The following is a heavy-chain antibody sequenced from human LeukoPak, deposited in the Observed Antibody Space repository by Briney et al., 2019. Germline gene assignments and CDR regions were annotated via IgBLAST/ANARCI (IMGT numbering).Heavy chain of an antibody. Sequence: GRSLRLSCAASGFTFSSYGMHWVRQAPGKGLEWVAVISYDGSNKYYADSVKGRFTISRDNSKNTLYLQMNSLRAEDTAVYYCARDLAIAAAGTDYFDYWGQGTLVTVSS. CDR2: ISYDGSNK. D-gene: IGHD6-13*01. V-gene: IGHV3-30*03. CDR1: GFTFSSYG. CDR3: ARDLAIAAAGTDYFDY. J-gene: IGHJ4*02.